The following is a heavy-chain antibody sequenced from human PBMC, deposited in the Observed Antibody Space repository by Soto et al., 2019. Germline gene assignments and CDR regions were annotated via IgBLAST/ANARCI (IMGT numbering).Heavy chain of an antibody. Sequence: QVQLQESGPGLVKPSQTLSLTCTVSGRSISSGGYYWRWIRQHSGKGLAWIGYIYYSGSTYYNPSLKSRVTISVDTSKNQFSLKLSSVTAADTAVYYCARSFWTVTTGYYFDYWGQGTLVTVSS. CDR3: ARSFWTVTTGYYFDY. CDR1: GRSISSGGYY. CDR2: IYYSGST. J-gene: IGHJ4*02. D-gene: IGHD4-17*01. V-gene: IGHV4-31*03.